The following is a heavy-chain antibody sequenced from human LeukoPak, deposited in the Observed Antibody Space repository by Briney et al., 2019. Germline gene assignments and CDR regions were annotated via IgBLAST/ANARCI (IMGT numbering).Heavy chain of an antibody. D-gene: IGHD1-7*01. J-gene: IGHJ4*02. CDR1: GGTFSNYA. Sequence: SVKVSCKASGGTFSNYAISWVRQAPGQGLEWMGRIIPILGLANYAQKFQGSVTITADRSTSRAYMELSSLRSEDTAVYYCARDGSLTVTPLSLSFDYWGQGTLVTVSS. CDR3: ARDGSLTVTPLSLSFDY. CDR2: IIPILGLA. V-gene: IGHV1-69*04.